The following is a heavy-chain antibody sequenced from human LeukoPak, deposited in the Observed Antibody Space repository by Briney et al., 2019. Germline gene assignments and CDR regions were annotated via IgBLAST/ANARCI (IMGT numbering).Heavy chain of an antibody. J-gene: IGHJ5*02. CDR1: HYSISSGYY. CDR2: IYTSGST. V-gene: IGHV4-4*07. Sequence: SETLTLTCAVSHYSISSGYYWGWIRQPPGKGLEWIGRIYTSGSTNYNPSLKSRVTMSVDTSKNQFSLKLSSVTAADTAVYYCARVSGWPTYNWFDPWGQGTLVTVSS. D-gene: IGHD6-19*01. CDR3: ARVSGWPTYNWFDP.